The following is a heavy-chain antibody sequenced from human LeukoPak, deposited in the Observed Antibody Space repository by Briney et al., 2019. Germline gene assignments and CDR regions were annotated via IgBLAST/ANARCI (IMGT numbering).Heavy chain of an antibody. CDR2: VNQGGST. CDR1: GSSSSGDYF. D-gene: IGHD4/OR15-4a*01. J-gene: IGHJ4*02. Sequence: SSETLSLTCSVSGSSSSGDYFWGWVRQPPGKGLEWIGSVNQGGSTYYYWSLKSLVTMSVDTSKNQLSLKLTSVTAADTAVYFCARVIGATSMDCWGQGILVTVSS. V-gene: IGHV4-38-2*02. CDR3: ARVIGATSMDC.